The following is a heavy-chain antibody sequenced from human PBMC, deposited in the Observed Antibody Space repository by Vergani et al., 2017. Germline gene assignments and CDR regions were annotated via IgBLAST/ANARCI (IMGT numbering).Heavy chain of an antibody. CDR3: VRVLSGSYGRYGLDV. J-gene: IGHJ6*02. V-gene: IGHV1-46*01. Sequence: QVQLVQSGAEVKKPGASVKVSCKASGYTFTSDYMHWVRQAPGQGLEWMGIINPSGGSTSYAQKFQGRVTMTRDTSTSTVYMELSSLRSEDTAMYDCVRVLSGSYGRYGLDVWGQGTTVTVSS. CDR1: GYTFTSDY. CDR2: INPSGGST. D-gene: IGHD1-26*01.